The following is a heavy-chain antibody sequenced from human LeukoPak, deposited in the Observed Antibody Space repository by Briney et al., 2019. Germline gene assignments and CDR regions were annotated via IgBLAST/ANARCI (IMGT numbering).Heavy chain of an antibody. D-gene: IGHD3-9*01. CDR1: GVSVSSNSA. J-gene: IGHJ4*02. CDR3: ARAGRYFDWWIPPFDY. CDR2: TYYRSKWWT. V-gene: IGHV6-1*01. Sequence: PSQTLSLTCAISGVSVSSNSAWYWIRQSPSRGLEWLGRTYYRSKWWTDYAVSVKSRVTINADTSKNQFSLQLDSVTPEDTAVYYCARAGRYFDWWIPPFDYWGQGTQVTVSS.